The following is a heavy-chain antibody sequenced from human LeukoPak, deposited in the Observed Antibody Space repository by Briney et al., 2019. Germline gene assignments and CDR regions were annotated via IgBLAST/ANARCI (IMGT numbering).Heavy chain of an antibody. CDR2: IWYDGSNK. Sequence: GGSLRLSCAASGFTFSSYGMHWVRQAPGKGLEWVAVIWYDGSNKYYADSVKGRFTISRDNSKNTLYLQMNSLRAEDTAVYYCAKDGTFSGYYGDYWGQGTLVTVSS. J-gene: IGHJ4*02. CDR3: AKDGTFSGYYGDY. V-gene: IGHV3-33*06. D-gene: IGHD3-22*01. CDR1: GFTFSSYG.